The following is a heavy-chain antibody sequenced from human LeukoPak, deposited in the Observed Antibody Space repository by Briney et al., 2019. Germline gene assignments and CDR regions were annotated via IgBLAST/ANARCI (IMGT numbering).Heavy chain of an antibody. CDR2: IYYSGST. V-gene: IGHV4-30-4*01. CDR3: AREYTVTTVSGWSGTSYYYYYGMDV. J-gene: IGHJ6*02. Sequence: NPSETLSLTCTVSGGSISSGDYYWSWIRQPPGKGLEWIGYIYYSGSTYYNPSLRSRVTMSVDTSKNQFSLKLSSVTAADTAVYYCAREYTVTTVSGWSGTSYYYYYGMDVWGQGTTVTVSS. CDR1: GGSISSGDYY. D-gene: IGHD4-11*01.